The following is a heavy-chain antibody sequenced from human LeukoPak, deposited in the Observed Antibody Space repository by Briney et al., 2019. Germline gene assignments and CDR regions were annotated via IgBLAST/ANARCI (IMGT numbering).Heavy chain of an antibody. CDR3: AKRGVVIRVILVGFHKEAYYFDS. CDR2: ISGSGGST. V-gene: IGHV3-23*01. D-gene: IGHD3-10*01. J-gene: IGHJ4*02. Sequence: GGSLRLSCAASGFTLSSYAMSWVRQAPGKGLEGVSAISGSGGSTYYADSVKGRFTSSRDNSKNKLYLQMNSLRTEATAVYFCAKRGVVIRVILVGFHKEAYYFDSWGQGALVTVSS. CDR1: GFTLSSYA.